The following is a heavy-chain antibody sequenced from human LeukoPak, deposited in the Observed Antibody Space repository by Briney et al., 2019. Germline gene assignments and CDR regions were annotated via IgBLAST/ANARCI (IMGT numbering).Heavy chain of an antibody. J-gene: IGHJ6*03. V-gene: IGHV3-49*03. CDR1: GFTFGDYA. D-gene: IGHD3-10*01. CDR3: ARDLRYYGSGEVVYYYYMDV. Sequence: GGSLRLSCTASGFTFGDYAMSWFRQAPGKGLEWVGFIRSKAYGGTTEYAASVKGRFTISRDDSKSIAYLQMNSLKTEDTAVYYCARDLRYYGSGEVVYYYYMDVWGKGTTVTVSS. CDR2: IRSKAYGGTT.